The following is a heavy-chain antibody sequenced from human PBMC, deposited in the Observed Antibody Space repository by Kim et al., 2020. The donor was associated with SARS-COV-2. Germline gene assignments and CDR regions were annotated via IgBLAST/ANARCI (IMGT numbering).Heavy chain of an antibody. CDR1: GGSISSSNW. D-gene: IGHD6-13*01. CDR3: ASSEQQLGSYYYYYGMDV. Sequence: SETLSLTCAVSGGSISSSNWWSWVRQPPGKGLEWIGEIYHSGSTNYNPSLKSRVTISVDKSKNQFSLKLSSVTAADTVVYYCASSEQQLGSYYYYYGMDVWGQGTTVTVSS. CDR2: IYHSGST. V-gene: IGHV4-4*02. J-gene: IGHJ6*02.